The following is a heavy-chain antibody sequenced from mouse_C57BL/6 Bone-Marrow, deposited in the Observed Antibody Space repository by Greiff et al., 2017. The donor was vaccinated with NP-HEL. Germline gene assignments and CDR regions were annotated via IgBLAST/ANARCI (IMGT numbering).Heavy chain of an antibody. V-gene: IGHV1-81*01. D-gene: IGHD4-1*01. J-gene: IGHJ2*01. CDR3: ARGLGRNY. CDR1: GYTFTSYG. CDR2: IYPRSGNT. Sequence: VKLMESGAELARPGASVKLSCKASGYTFTSYGISWVKQRTGQGLEWIGEIYPRSGNTYYNEKFKGKATLTADKSSSTAYMELRSLTSEDSAVYFCARGLGRNYWGQGTTLTVSS.